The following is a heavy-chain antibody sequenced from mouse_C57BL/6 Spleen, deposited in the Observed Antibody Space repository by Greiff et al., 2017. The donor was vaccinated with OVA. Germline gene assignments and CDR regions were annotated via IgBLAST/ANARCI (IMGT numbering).Heavy chain of an antibody. V-gene: IGHV1-76*01. J-gene: IGHJ3*01. Sequence: QVQLKASGAELVRPGASVKLSCKASGYTFTDYYINWVKQRPGQGLEWIARIYPGSGNTYYNEKFKGKATLTAEKSSSTAYMQLSSLTSEDSAVYFCARSGYGNPWFAYWGQGTLVTVSA. D-gene: IGHD2-1*01. CDR1: GYTFTDYY. CDR3: ARSGYGNPWFAY. CDR2: IYPGSGNT.